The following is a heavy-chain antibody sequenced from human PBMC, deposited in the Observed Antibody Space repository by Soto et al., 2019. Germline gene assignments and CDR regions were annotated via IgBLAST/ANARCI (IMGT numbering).Heavy chain of an antibody. CDR1: GFTFSSYA. V-gene: IGHV3-23*01. D-gene: IGHD6-13*01. J-gene: IGHJ4*02. CDR3: AKYSTSWRGGQFDY. Sequence: EVQLLESGGGLVQPGGSLRLSCAASGFTFSSYAMSWVRQAPGKGLEWVLAVSSSGGSTYYADSVKCRFTISRDNSKNTLYLQMNSLRAEDTAVYYCAKYSTSWRGGQFDYWGQGTLVTVAS. CDR2: VSSSGGST.